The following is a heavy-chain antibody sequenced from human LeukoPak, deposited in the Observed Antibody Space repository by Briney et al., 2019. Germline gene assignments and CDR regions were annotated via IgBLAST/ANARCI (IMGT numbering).Heavy chain of an antibody. V-gene: IGHV3-30*03. CDR2: ISYDGSNK. CDR1: GFTFSTYG. CDR3: ARRYCSSTSCYYDY. J-gene: IGHJ4*02. D-gene: IGHD2-2*01. Sequence: PGGSLRLSCAASGFTFSTYGMHWVRQAPGKGLEWVAVISYDGSNKYYADSVKGRFTISRDNSKNTLYLQMNSLRAEDTAVYYCARRYCSSTSCYYDYWGQGTLVTVSS.